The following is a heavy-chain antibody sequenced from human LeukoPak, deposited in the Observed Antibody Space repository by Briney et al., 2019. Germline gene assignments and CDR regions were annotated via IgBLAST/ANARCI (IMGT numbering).Heavy chain of an antibody. J-gene: IGHJ4*02. CDR1: GGSFSGYY. CDR2: INHSGST. D-gene: IGHD2-15*01. V-gene: IGHV4-34*01. CDR3: ARWSCSGGSCYYYFDY. Sequence: SETLSLTCAVYGGSFSGYYWSWIRQPPGKGLEWIGEINHSGSTNYNPSLKSRVTISVDTSKNQFSLKLSSVTAADTAVYYCARWSCSGGSCYYYFDYWGQGTLVTVSS.